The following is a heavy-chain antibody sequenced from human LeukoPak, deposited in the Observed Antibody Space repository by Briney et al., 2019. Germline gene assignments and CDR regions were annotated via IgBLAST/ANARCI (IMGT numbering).Heavy chain of an antibody. CDR1: GFTFSSYA. Sequence: GRSLRLSCAASGFTFSSYAMHWVRQAPGKGLEWVAVISYDGSNKYYADSVKGRFTISRDNSKNTLYLQMNSLRAEDTAVYYCAKELVGATVDYWGQGTLVTVSS. CDR3: AKELVGATVDY. J-gene: IGHJ4*02. V-gene: IGHV3-30*04. D-gene: IGHD1-26*01. CDR2: ISYDGSNK.